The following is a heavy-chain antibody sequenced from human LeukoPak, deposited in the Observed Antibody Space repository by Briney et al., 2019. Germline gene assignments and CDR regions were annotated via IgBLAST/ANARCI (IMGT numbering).Heavy chain of an antibody. D-gene: IGHD3-22*01. Sequence: SETLSLTCTVSNYYVSSGFHWGWIRQPPEKGLEWIGSISYSGTTYYSPSLKRRVTISADMSKNKFSLKLTHVAAADTAVYYCARADSRRSPRDSSYYYMDVWGKGTTVTVSS. J-gene: IGHJ6*03. CDR2: ISYSGTT. CDR1: NYYVSSGFH. CDR3: ARADSRRSPRDSSYYYMDV. V-gene: IGHV4-38-2*02.